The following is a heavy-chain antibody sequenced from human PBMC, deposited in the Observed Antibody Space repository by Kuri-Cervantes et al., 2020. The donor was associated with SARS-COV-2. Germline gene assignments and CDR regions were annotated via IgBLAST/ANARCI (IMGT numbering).Heavy chain of an antibody. CDR2: MNPNSGNT. CDR1: GYTFTSYY. V-gene: IGHV1-8*02. D-gene: IGHD5-18*01. J-gene: IGHJ5*02. CDR3: ARGIGGYSYGPWYNWFDP. Sequence: ASVKVSCKASGYTFTSYYIHGVRQAPGQGLEWMGWMNPNSGNTGYAQKFQGRVTMTRNTSISTAYMELSSLRSEDTAVYYCARGIGGYSYGPWYNWFDPWGQGTLVTVYS.